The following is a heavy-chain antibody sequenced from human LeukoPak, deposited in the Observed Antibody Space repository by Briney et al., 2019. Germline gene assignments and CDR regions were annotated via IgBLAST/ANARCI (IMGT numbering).Heavy chain of an antibody. V-gene: IGHV4-34*01. CDR3: TRMTSGHDY. J-gene: IGHJ4*02. CDR1: GVSFNDYY. Sequence: SETLSLTCAVSGVSFNDYYWSWVRQSPGKGLEWIGEINHSGYTNDSPSLKSRVTISIDTSRKQFSLNLRSVTVADTAVYYCTRMTSGHDYWGQGTLVTVSS. D-gene: IGHD3-10*01. CDR2: INHSGYT.